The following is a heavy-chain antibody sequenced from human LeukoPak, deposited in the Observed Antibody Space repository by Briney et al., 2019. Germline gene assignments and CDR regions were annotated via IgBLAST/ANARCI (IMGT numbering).Heavy chain of an antibody. Sequence: SETLSLTCTVSGGSISSYYWSWIRQPPGKGLEWIGYIYTSGSTNYNPSLKSRVTISVDTSKNQFSLKLSSVTAADTAVYYCARGYYDFWSDYNWFDPWGRGTLVTVSS. V-gene: IGHV4-4*09. CDR2: IYTSGST. J-gene: IGHJ5*02. D-gene: IGHD3-3*01. CDR3: ARGYYDFWSDYNWFDP. CDR1: GGSISSYY.